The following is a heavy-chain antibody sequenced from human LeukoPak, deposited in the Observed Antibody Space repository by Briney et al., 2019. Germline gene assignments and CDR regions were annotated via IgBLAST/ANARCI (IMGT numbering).Heavy chain of an antibody. D-gene: IGHD3-22*01. Sequence: ASVKVSCKASGYTFTSYGISWVRQAPGQGLEWMGWISAYNGNTNYAQKLQGRVTMTTDTSTSTAYMELRSLRSDDTAVYYCARDTYYYDSSGSIIGLWGQGTLVTVSS. CDR1: GYTFTSYG. CDR3: ARDTYYYDSSGSIIGL. CDR2: ISAYNGNT. J-gene: IGHJ4*02. V-gene: IGHV1-18*01.